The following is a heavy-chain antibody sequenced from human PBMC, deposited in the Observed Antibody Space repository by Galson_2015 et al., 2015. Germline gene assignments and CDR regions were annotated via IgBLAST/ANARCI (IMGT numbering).Heavy chain of an antibody. J-gene: IGHJ4*02. CDR3: ASGYYYDSSGYYPITTKVDY. CDR2: TYHSGST. D-gene: IGHD3-22*01. V-gene: IGHV4-38-2*02. Sequence: LSLTCTVSGYSISSGYYWGWIRQPPGKGLEWIGSTYHSGSTYYNPSLKSRVTISVDTSKNQFSLKLSSVTAADTAVYYCASGYYYDSSGYYPITTKVDYWGQGTLVTVSS. CDR1: GYSISSGYY.